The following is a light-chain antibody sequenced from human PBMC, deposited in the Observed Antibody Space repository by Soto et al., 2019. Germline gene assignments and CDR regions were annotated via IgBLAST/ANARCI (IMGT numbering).Light chain of an antibody. J-gene: IGKJ5*01. CDR3: QQYNNWPIT. CDR1: QSVSCD. V-gene: IGKV3-15*01. Sequence: EIVLTQSPATLSVTPGERATLSSRASQSVSCDLASYHHRPGQAPTLLTHDASTRALDTPARFAGSGSGTEFTLTISSLQSEDFAVYFCQQYNNWPITFGQGTLLE. CDR2: DAS.